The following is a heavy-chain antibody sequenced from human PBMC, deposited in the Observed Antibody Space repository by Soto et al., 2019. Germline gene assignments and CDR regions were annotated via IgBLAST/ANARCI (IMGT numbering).Heavy chain of an antibody. CDR3: ARAVRGYSYGYVGY. V-gene: IGHV4-34*01. J-gene: IGHJ4*02. CDR1: GGSFSGYY. CDR2: INHSGST. Sequence: PSETLSLTCAVYGGSFSGYYWSWIRQPPGKGLEWIGEINHSGSTNYNPSLKNRVTISVDTSKNQFSLKLSSVTAADTAVYYCARAVRGYSYGYVGYWGQGTLVTVSS. D-gene: IGHD5-18*01.